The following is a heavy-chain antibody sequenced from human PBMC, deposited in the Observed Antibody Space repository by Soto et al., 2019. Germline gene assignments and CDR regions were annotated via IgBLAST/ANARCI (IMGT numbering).Heavy chain of an antibody. J-gene: IGHJ6*02. CDR2: IYHSGST. CDR1: GGSISSSNW. Sequence: PSENLSLTCAVSGGSISSSNWWSWVRQPPGKGLEWIGEIYHSGSTNYNPSLKSRVTISVDKSKNQFSLKLSSVTAADTAVYYCARDLTGVGYYGMDVWGQGTTVTVSS. CDR3: ARDLTGVGYYGMDV. V-gene: IGHV4-4*02. D-gene: IGHD7-27*01.